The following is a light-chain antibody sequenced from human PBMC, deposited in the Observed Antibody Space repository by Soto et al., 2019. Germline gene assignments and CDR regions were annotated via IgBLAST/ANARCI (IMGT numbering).Light chain of an antibody. J-gene: IGLJ2*01. CDR1: RANIGNNA. CDR3: AVWDDNLNGVV. Sequence: QSVLTQPPSVSEAPRHRVTISCSGSRANIGNNAVNWYQQLPGKAPKLLIYYDDLLSSGVSDRFSGSKSGTSASLAISGLQSEDEADYYCAVWDDNLNGVVFGGGTKVTVL. V-gene: IGLV1-36*01. CDR2: YDD.